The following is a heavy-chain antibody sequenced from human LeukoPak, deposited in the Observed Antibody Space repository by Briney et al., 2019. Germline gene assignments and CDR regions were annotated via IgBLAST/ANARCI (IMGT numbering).Heavy chain of an antibody. CDR1: GYTFTSYD. V-gene: IGHV1-8*01. D-gene: IGHD2-21*02. J-gene: IGHJ6*02. CDR2: MNSNSGNT. CDR3: ARPIVVVTATHPHYGMDV. Sequence: ASVKVSCKASGYTFTSYDINWVRQATGQGLEWMGWMNSNSGNTGYAQKFQGRVTMTRNTSISTAYMELSSLRSEDTAVYYCARPIVVVTATHPHYGMDVWGQGTTVTVSS.